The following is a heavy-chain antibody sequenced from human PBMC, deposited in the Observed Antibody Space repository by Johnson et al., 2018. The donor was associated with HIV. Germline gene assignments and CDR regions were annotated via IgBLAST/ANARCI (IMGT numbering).Heavy chain of an antibody. CDR3: ARPSLKDGYNYGGGFDI. V-gene: IGHV3-11*01. CDR1: GFTFSDYY. J-gene: IGHJ3*02. Sequence: QMLLVESGGGLVKPGGSLRLSCAASGFTFSDYYMTWIRQAPGKGLEWVSGISWNSGSIGYVASVQGRFTISRDNAQNSLYLQMNSLRGEDTAVYYCARPSLKDGYNYGGGFDIWDQGTMVTVSS. CDR2: ISWNSGSI. D-gene: IGHD5-24*01.